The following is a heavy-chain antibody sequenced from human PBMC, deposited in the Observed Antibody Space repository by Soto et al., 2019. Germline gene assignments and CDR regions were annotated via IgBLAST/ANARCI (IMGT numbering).Heavy chain of an antibody. V-gene: IGHV4-39*07. J-gene: IGHJ4*02. Sequence: SETLSLTCTVSGDSISIDSFYWSWIRQPPGKGLEWIGEMNHSGATNYNPSLKSRVTISVDTSKNQFSLKVSSVTAADTAVYYCARGRPGARGIRFDYWGQGTQVTVSS. CDR1: GDSISIDSFY. D-gene: IGHD3-10*01. CDR3: ARGRPGARGIRFDY. CDR2: MNHSGAT.